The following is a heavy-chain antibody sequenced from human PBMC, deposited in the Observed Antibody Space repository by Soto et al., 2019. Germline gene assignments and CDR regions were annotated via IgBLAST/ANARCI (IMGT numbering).Heavy chain of an antibody. CDR2: IIPIFGTG. CDR3: ASQFRRDGYDQNYFDY. D-gene: IGHD5-12*01. CDR1: GGTFSSYA. Sequence: QVQLVQSGAEVKKPGSSVKVSCKASGGTFSSYAISWVRQAPGQGLEWMGGIIPIFGTGNYAQKFQGRVTISADESTSTAYMDLSSLRFEDTAIYYCASQFRRDGYDQNYFDYWGQGTLVTVSS. V-gene: IGHV1-69*01. J-gene: IGHJ4*02.